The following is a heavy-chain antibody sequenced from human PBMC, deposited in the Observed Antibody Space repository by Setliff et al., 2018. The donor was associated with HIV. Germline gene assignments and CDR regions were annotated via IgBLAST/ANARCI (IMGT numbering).Heavy chain of an antibody. J-gene: IGHJ3*02. V-gene: IGHV4-4*09. CDR3: ARACEASFCITRGEPLDM. D-gene: IGHD1-20*01. Sequence: SETLSLTCTVSGGSISTYYWTWIRQPPGKGLEWIGYIYTSGSTSYNPSLKSRLTISLDTSKNQFSLKLSSVTAEDTAVYYCARACEASFCITRGEPLDMWGQGTMVTVSS. CDR1: GGSISTYY. CDR2: IYTSGST.